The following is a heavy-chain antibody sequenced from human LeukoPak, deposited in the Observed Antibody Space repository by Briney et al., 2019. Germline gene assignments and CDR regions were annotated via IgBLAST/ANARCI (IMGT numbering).Heavy chain of an antibody. J-gene: IGHJ4*02. CDR1: GFTFSSYW. CDR2: IKQDGSEK. D-gene: IGHD3-10*01. Sequence: PGGSLRLSCAASGFTFSSYWMSWVRQAPGKGLEWVANIKQDGSEKYYVDSVKGRFTISRDNAKNSLYLQMNSLRAEDTAVYYCARGSRDYYGSGSYNTDYWGQGTLVTVSS. CDR3: ARGSRDYYGSGSYNTDY. V-gene: IGHV3-7*01.